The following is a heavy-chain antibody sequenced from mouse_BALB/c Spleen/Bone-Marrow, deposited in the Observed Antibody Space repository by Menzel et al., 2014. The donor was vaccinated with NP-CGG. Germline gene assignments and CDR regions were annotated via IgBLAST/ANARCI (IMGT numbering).Heavy chain of an antibody. CDR3: ARDYGSSYYAMDY. V-gene: IGHV2-9*02. CDR1: GFSLTSYG. J-gene: IGHJ4*01. CDR2: MWAGGST. Sequence: QVQLKESGPGLVAPSQRLSITCTVSGFSLTSYGVHWVRQPPGKGLEWLGVMWAGGSTNYNSALMSRLSISKDNSKSQVFLKMNSLQTDDTAMYYCARDYGSSYYAMDYWGQGTSVTVSS. D-gene: IGHD1-1*01.